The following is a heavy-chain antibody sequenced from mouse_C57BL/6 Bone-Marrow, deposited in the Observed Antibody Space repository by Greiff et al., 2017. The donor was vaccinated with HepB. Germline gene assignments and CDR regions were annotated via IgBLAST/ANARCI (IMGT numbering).Heavy chain of an antibody. CDR1: GFTFSDYY. CDR2: INYDGSST. D-gene: IGHD2-2*01. V-gene: IGHV5-16*01. J-gene: IGHJ4*01. CDR3: ARAGYYDAMDY. Sequence: DVHLVESEGGLVQPGSSMKLSCTASGFTFSDYYMAWVRQVPEKGLEWVANINYDGSSTYYLDSLKSRFIISRDNAKNILYLQMSSLKSEDTATYYCARAGYYDAMDYWGQGTSVTVSS.